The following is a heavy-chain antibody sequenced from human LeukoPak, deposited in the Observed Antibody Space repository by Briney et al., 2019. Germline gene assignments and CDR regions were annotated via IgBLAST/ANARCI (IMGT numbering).Heavy chain of an antibody. J-gene: IGHJ5*02. CDR1: GGSTTSSSYY. CDR2: IYYSGST. V-gene: IGHV4-39*01. D-gene: IGHD1-7*01. Sequence: TSETLSLTCTVSGGSTTSSSYYWGWIRQPPGKGLEWIGSIYYSGSTYYNPSLKSRVTISVDTSKNQFSLKLSSVTAADTAVYYCARQWGNYVSWFDPWGQGTLVTVSS. CDR3: ARQWGNYVSWFDP.